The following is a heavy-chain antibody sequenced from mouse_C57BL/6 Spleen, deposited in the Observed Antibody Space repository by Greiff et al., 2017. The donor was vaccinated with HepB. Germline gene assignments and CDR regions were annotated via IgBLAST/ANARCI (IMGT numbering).Heavy chain of an antibody. Sequence: QVQLQQPGAELVKPGASVKLSCKASGYTFTSYWMQWVKQRPGQGLEWIGEIDPSDSYTNYNQKFKGKATLTVDTSSSTAYMQLSSLTSEDSAVYYCARGAAVVAFYYFDYWGQGTTLTVSS. D-gene: IGHD1-1*01. CDR2: IDPSDSYT. CDR3: ARGAAVVAFYYFDY. J-gene: IGHJ2*01. V-gene: IGHV1-50*01. CDR1: GYTFTSYW.